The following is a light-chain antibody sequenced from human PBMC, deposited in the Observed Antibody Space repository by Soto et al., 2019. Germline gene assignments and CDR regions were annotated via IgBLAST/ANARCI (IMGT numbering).Light chain of an antibody. Sequence: EIVMTQSPATLSVSPGERATLSCRASQSVSSDLAWYHQKPGQAPRLLIYGASNRAAGIPARFSGSGSGTDFTLTIRSLEPEDFAVYYCKQRSNWPLTFGGGTKVDIK. CDR3: KQRSNWPLT. J-gene: IGKJ4*01. V-gene: IGKV3-11*01. CDR2: GAS. CDR1: QSVSSD.